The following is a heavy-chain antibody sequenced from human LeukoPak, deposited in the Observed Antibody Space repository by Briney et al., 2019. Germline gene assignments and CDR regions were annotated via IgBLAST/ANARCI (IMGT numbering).Heavy chain of an antibody. Sequence: GGSLRLSCAASGFTFSSYGMHWVRQAPGKGLEWVAVISYDGSNKYYADFVKGRFTISRDNSKNTLSLQMNGLIPEDTAVYYCAKSVASDAYWGQGTLVTVSS. D-gene: IGHD5-12*01. CDR3: AKSVASDAY. CDR1: GFTFSSYG. J-gene: IGHJ4*02. CDR2: ISYDGSNK. V-gene: IGHV3-30*18.